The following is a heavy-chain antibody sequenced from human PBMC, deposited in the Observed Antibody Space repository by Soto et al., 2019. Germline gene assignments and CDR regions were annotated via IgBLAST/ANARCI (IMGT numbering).Heavy chain of an antibody. J-gene: IGHJ6*02. CDR3: AKDRGQLARYYGMDV. CDR1: GFTFSSYG. D-gene: IGHD6-13*01. Sequence: GGSLRLSCAASGFTFSSYGMHWVRQAPGKGLEWVAVISYDGSNKYYADSVKGRFTISRDNSKNTLYLQMNSLRAEDTAVYYCAKDRGQLARYYGMDVWGQGTTVTVS. CDR2: ISYDGSNK. V-gene: IGHV3-30*18.